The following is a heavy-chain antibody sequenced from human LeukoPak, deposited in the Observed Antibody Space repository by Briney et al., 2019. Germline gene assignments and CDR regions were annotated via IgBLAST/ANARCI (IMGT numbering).Heavy chain of an antibody. CDR1: GYSISSGYY. Sequence: SETLSLTCTVSGYSISSGYYWGWIRQPPGKGLEWIGSIYHSGSTYYNPSLKSRVTISVDTSKNQFSLKLSSVTAADTAVYYCARSDGYGLVGIWGQGTMVTVSS. CDR2: IYHSGST. J-gene: IGHJ3*02. V-gene: IGHV4-38-2*02. D-gene: IGHD3-10*01. CDR3: ARSDGYGLVGI.